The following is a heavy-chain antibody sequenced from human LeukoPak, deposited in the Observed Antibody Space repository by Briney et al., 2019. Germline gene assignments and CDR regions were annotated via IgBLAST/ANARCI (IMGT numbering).Heavy chain of an antibody. CDR1: GFTFSSYG. J-gene: IGHJ4*02. Sequence: GGSLRLSCAAFGFTFSSYGMHWVRQTPGKGLEWVAFIRHDGSYQQYADSVKGRFTVSRDNAKNTLYLQMNSLRAEDTAVYYCARENTTMVESSRLDSWGQGTLVTVSS. V-gene: IGHV3-30*02. CDR3: ARENTTMVESSRLDS. D-gene: IGHD5-18*01. CDR2: IRHDGSYQ.